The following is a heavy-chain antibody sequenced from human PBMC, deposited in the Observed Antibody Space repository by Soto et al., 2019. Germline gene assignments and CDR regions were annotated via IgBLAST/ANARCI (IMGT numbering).Heavy chain of an antibody. CDR2: ISYDGSNK. J-gene: IGHJ1*01. CDR1: GFTFSSYG. V-gene: IGHV3-30*18. D-gene: IGHD3-22*01. Sequence: QVQLVESGGGVVQPGRSLRLSCAASGFTFSSYGMHWVRQAPGKGLEWVAVISYDGSNKYYADSVKGRFTISRDNSKNTLYLQMNSLRAEDTAVYYCAKDGLYYYDSSGYPSYFQHWGQGTLVTVSS. CDR3: AKDGLYYYDSSGYPSYFQH.